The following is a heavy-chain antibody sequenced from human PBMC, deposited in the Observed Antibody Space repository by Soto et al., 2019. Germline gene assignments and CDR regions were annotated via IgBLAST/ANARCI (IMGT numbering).Heavy chain of an antibody. Sequence: PEETLSLTCAVYGGSFSGDYWSWIRQPPGKGLEWIGEINHSGSTNYNPSLKSRVTISVDTSKNQFSLKLSSVTAADTAVYYCARGLVPAAPFYSYGMDVWGQGTTVTVSS. V-gene: IGHV4-34*01. J-gene: IGHJ6*02. CDR3: ARGLVPAAPFYSYGMDV. D-gene: IGHD2-2*01. CDR1: GGSFSGDY. CDR2: INHSGST.